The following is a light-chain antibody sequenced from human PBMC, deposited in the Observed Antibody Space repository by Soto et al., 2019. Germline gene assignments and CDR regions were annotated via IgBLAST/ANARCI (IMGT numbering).Light chain of an antibody. CDR3: QHRRGSRPPRT. Sequence: EIGSTQSPCTLSLSTGGRATLSCRARQRINSNTLAWYQQQPGQAPRPLIYDASTTATRIPDRFSGSGSGTDSTLTITRLEPQDFAVYYCQHRRGSRPPRTFGQGTKVDIK. V-gene: IGKV3-20*01. J-gene: IGKJ1*01. CDR2: DAS. CDR1: QRINSNT.